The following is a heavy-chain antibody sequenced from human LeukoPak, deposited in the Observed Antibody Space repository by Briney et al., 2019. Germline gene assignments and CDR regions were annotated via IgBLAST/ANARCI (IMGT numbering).Heavy chain of an antibody. V-gene: IGHV3-23*01. J-gene: IGHJ1*01. D-gene: IGHD6-19*01. CDR1: GFTFSSYA. CDR3: ARVDSGSACAS. Sequence: GGSLRLSCAASGFTFSSYAMSWVRQAPGKGLEWVSSITSTVGSTYYADSVKGRFTISRDISKNTLYLQMGSLRPEDMAVYYCARVDSGSACASWGQGILVTVSS. CDR2: ITSTVGST.